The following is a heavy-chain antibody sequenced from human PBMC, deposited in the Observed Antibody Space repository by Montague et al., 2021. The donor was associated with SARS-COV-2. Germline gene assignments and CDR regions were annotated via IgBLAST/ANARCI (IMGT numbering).Heavy chain of an antibody. J-gene: IGHJ4*02. CDR3: ARAPIYRSSWYAYFDY. CDR2: INYSGST. V-gene: IGHV4-59*01. CDR1: GDSMNNYY. D-gene: IGHD6-13*01. Sequence: SETLSLTCTVSGDSMNNYYWSWIRQPPGKGLEWIGYINYSGSTHYNPPLHSRVTLSKDTSKNQFSLRLTSVTAADTAMYFCARAPIYRSSWYAYFDYWGQGTLVTVSS.